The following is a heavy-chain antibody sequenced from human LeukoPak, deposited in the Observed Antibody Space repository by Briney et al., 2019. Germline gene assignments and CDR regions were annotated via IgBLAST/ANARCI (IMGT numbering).Heavy chain of an antibody. CDR2: INSNSGAT. CDR1: GYTFINYQ. J-gene: IGHJ4*02. V-gene: IGHV1-2*06. D-gene: IGHD2-2*02. Sequence: ASVTVSCRTSGYTFINYQIQWVRQPPDQGLEWMGRINSNSGATVFAQKFQGRVTMTRDTSINTVYMELSSLEFDDTAVYYCTRTWWTEACSSSCFTPDFDYWGQGTPVTVSS. CDR3: TRTWWTEACSSSCFTPDFDY.